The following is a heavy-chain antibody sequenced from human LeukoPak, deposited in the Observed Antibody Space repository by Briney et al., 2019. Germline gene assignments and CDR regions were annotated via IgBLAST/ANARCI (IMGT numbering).Heavy chain of an antibody. CDR3: ARGYTDGWLIGY. V-gene: IGHV4-59*08. CDR1: GGSISSYY. J-gene: IGHJ4*02. CDR2: ISYSGNT. D-gene: IGHD6-19*01. Sequence: SETLSLTCSVSGGSISSYYWSWIRQPPGKGLEWIGYISYSGNTNYNPSLKSRVTISVDTSKNQFSLNLSSVTAADTAVYYCARGYTDGWLIGYWGQGTLVTVSS.